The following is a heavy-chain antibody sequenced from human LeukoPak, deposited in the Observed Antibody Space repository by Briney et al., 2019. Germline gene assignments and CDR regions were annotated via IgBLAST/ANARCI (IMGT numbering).Heavy chain of an antibody. V-gene: IGHV3-30-3*01. CDR1: GFTFSSYA. D-gene: IGHD6-19*01. Sequence: GGSLRLSCAASGFTFSSYAMHWVRQAPGKGLEWVAVISYDGSNKYYADSVKGRFTISRDNSKNTLYLQMNSLRAEDTAVYYCASPGGSGWASRGVFDYWGQGTLVTVSS. CDR2: ISYDGSNK. J-gene: IGHJ4*02. CDR3: ASPGGSGWASRGVFDY.